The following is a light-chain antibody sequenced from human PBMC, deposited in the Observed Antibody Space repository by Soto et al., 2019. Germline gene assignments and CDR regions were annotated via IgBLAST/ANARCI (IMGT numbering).Light chain of an antibody. CDR3: QQYSSSRT. CDR2: HTS. V-gene: IGKV3-20*01. Sequence: EIVLTQAPATLSSSPGEISTLSCRASQTVNSRLAWYQHKPGQAPRLLIYHTSNRATGIPDRFSGSGSGTDFTLTISRLEPEDFAIYYCQQYSSSRTFGQGTKVDI. J-gene: IGKJ1*01. CDR1: QTVNSR.